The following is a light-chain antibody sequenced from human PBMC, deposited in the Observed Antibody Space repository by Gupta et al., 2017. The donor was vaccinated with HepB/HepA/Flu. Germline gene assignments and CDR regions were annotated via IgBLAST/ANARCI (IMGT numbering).Light chain of an antibody. CDR1: SSNIGSNT. V-gene: IGLV1-44*01. CDR3: AAWDDSLNGRWV. J-gene: IGLJ3*02. CDR2: SNN. Sequence: QSVLTQPPSASGTPGPRVTTPCSGSSSNIGSNTVNWYQQLPGTAPKLLIYSNNQRPSGVPDRFSGSKSGTSASLAISGLQSEDEADYYCAAWDDSLNGRWVFGGGTKLTVL.